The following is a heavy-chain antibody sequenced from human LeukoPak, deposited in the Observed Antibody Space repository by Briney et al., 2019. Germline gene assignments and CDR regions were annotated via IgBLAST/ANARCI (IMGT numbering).Heavy chain of an antibody. CDR3: ARQVYYYDIDGMDV. J-gene: IGHJ6*02. V-gene: IGHV4-61*02. D-gene: IGHD3-22*01. CDR2: IYTSGST. CDR1: GGSISSGSYY. Sequence: SETLSLTCTVSGGSISSGSYYWSWIRQPAGKGLEWIGRIYTSGSTNYNPSLKSRVTISVDTSKNQFSLKLSSVTAADTAVYYCARQVYYYDIDGMDVWGQGTTVTVSS.